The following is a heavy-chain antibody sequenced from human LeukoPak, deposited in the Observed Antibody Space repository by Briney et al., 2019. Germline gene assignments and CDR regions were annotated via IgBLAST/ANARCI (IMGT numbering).Heavy chain of an antibody. Sequence: SETLSLTCTVSGGSISSGGYSWSWIRQHPGKGLEWIGYIYYSGSTYYNPSLKSRVTISVDTSKNQFSLKLSSVTAADTAVYYCARDGREMATTYWGQGTLVTVSS. J-gene: IGHJ4*02. V-gene: IGHV4-31*03. CDR3: ARDGREMATTY. D-gene: IGHD5-24*01. CDR1: GGSISSGGYS. CDR2: IYYSGST.